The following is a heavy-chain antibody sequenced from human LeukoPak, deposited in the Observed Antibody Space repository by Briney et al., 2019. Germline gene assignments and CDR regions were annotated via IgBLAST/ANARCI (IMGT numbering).Heavy chain of an antibody. CDR1: GFTFSSYD. CDR3: ARDISGSYGMDV. CDR2: IGTAGDT. V-gene: IGHV3-13*01. D-gene: IGHD1-26*01. Sequence: GGSLRLSCAASGFTFSSYDMHWVRQATGKGLEWVSAIGTAGDTYYPGSVKGRFIISRENAKNSLYLQMNSLRAGDTAVYYCARDISGSYGMDVWGQGTTVTVSS. J-gene: IGHJ6*02.